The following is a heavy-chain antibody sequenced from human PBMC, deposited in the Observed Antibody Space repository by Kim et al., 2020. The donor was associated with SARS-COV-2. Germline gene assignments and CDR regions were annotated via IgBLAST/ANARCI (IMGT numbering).Heavy chain of an antibody. CDR1: GFTFDDYA. V-gene: IGHV3-9*01. CDR2: ISWNSGSI. Sequence: GGSLRLSCAASGFTFDDYAMHWVRQAPGKGLEWVSGISWNSGSIGYADSVKGRFTISRDNAKNSLYLQMNSLRAEDTALYYCATLGGSSWYGHYYGMDVWGQGTTVTVSS. J-gene: IGHJ6*02. D-gene: IGHD6-13*01. CDR3: ATLGGSSWYGHYYGMDV.